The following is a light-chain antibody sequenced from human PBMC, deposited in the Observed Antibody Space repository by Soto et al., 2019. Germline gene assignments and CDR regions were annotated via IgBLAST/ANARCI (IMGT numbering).Light chain of an antibody. J-gene: IGLJ2*01. CDR2: QDN. Sequence: SYELTQPPSVSVSPGQTASITCSGDGVGHKYVCWYQQKPGQSPVLVIYQDNKRPSGIPERFSGSNSGNTATLTISGTQAMDEADYYCQAWVRSTVVFGGGTKLTVL. V-gene: IGLV3-1*01. CDR1: GVGHKY. CDR3: QAWVRSTVV.